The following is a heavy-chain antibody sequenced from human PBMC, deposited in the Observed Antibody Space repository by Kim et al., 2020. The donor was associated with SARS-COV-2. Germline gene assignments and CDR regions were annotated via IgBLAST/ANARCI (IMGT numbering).Heavy chain of an antibody. CDR1: GYTFASHD. Sequence: ASVKVSCEASGYTFASHDINWVRQAPGQGLEWMGWMNPASGNTGYAQKFQGRVTMTRDTPRSTAYMELNSLTSDDTALYYCVRGQRSQVAVLVYILKAHYYDHGCRGTLGTVSS. D-gene: IGHD2-8*01. CDR3: VRGQRSQVAVLVYILKAHYYDH. CDR2: MNPASGNT. J-gene: IGHJ4*02. V-gene: IGHV1-8*01.